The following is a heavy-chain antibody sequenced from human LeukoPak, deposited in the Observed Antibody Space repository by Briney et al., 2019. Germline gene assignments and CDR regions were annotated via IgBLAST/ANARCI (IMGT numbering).Heavy chain of an antibody. D-gene: IGHD6-13*01. J-gene: IGHJ4*02. CDR2: FEPSGTT. CDR3: AKEGAAAGPDFDL. Sequence: GSLRLSCAASGFTFEASAMSWIRQPAGKGLEWIGRFEPSGTTKYNPSLKSRITMSVDTSKNQFSLELNSVTAADTAVYYCAKEGAAAGPDFDLWGQGTLVIVSS. V-gene: IGHV4-4*07. CDR1: GFTFEASA.